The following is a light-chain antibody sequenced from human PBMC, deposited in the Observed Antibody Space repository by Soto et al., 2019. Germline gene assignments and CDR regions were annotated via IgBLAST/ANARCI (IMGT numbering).Light chain of an antibody. J-gene: IGLJ2*01. CDR3: SSYTSSSTLVV. CDR1: SSDVGVYNY. CDR2: DVS. Sequence: QSVLTQPASVSGSPGQSITISCTGTSSDVGVYNYVSWYQQHPGKAPKLMIYDVSNRPSGVSNRFSGSNSGNTAAMTISGLQSEDEADYYCSSYTSSSTLVVFGGGTKLTVL. V-gene: IGLV2-14*01.